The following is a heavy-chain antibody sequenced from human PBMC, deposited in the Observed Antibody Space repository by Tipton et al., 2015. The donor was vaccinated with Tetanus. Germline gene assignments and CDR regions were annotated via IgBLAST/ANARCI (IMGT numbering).Heavy chain of an antibody. D-gene: IGHD2-21*01. CDR1: GFTFSGFY. CDR2: TSGSGNTI. J-gene: IGHJ5*01. CDR3: ARRGEARANWFDS. Sequence: SLRLSCAGSGFTFSGFYMSWIRQAPGRGLEWVAYTSGSGNTILYSDSVKGRFTVSRDNAKNSMYLQMNTLRDDDTAVYYCARRGEARANWFDSWGQGTLVTVSS. V-gene: IGHV3-11*04.